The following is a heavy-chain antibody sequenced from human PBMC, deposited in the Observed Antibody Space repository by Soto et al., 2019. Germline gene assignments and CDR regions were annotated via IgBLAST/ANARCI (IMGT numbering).Heavy chain of an antibody. V-gene: IGHV3-33*01. CDR2: IWYDGSNK. D-gene: IGHD2-15*01. CDR1: GFTFSSYG. Sequence: QVQLVESGGGVVQPGRSLRLSCAASGFTFSSYGMHWVRQAPGKGLEWVAVIWYDGSNKYYADSVKGRFTISRDNYKNTLYLQMNSLRAEDTAVYYGASAYCSGGRCYYYGMDVWGQGTTFTVSS. J-gene: IGHJ6*02. CDR3: ASAYCSGGRCYYYGMDV.